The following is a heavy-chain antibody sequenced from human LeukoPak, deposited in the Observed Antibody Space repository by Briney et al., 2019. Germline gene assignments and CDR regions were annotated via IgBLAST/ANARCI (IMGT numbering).Heavy chain of an antibody. CDR3: AIAPGSYLPDY. CDR2: ISYSGST. Sequence: SETLSLTCTVSGHSISSYYWRWIRQPPGKGLEWIGSISYSGSTNYSPSLKSPVTISVDTSKNQCSLKLSSVTAADTAVYYCAIAPGSYLPDYWGQGTLVTVSS. D-gene: IGHD1-26*01. J-gene: IGHJ4*02. CDR1: GHSISSYY. V-gene: IGHV4-59*12.